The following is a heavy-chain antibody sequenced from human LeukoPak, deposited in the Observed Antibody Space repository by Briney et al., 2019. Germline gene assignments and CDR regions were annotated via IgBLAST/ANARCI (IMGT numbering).Heavy chain of an antibody. V-gene: IGHV1-2*02. J-gene: IGHJ4*02. CDR1: GYTLTDYY. D-gene: IGHD4-11*01. CDR2: INPNSGVT. Sequence: GASVKVSCKASGYTLTDYYIHWVRQAPGQGLEWVGWINPNSGVTNYAQKFQGRATLTRDTPISTAYMEVSRLRSDDTAVYYCARAHMTTVTLGDYWGQGTLVTVSS. CDR3: ARAHMTTVTLGDY.